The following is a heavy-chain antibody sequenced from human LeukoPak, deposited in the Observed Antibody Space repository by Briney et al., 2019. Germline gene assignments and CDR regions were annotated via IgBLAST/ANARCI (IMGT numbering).Heavy chain of an antibody. CDR1: GGSISSYY. D-gene: IGHD6-6*01. J-gene: IGHJ4*02. Sequence: SETLSLTCTVSGGSISSYYWSWIRQPPGNGLEWIGYIYYSGSTNYNPSLKSRVTISVDTSKNQFSLKLSSVTAADTAVYYCARAMSIAARLQTIFDYWGQGTLVTVSS. V-gene: IGHV4-59*01. CDR2: IYYSGST. CDR3: ARAMSIAARLQTIFDY.